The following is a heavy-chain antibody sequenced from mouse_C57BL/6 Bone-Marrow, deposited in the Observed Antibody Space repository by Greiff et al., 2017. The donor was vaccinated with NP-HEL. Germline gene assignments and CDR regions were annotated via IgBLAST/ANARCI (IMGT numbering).Heavy chain of an antibody. Sequence: QVQLQQPGAELVKPGASVKLSCKASGYTFTSYWMHWVKQRPGQGLEWIGMIHPNSGSTNYNEKFKSKATLTVDQSSSTASMQLSSLTSEDSAVYYGARYVYSYAMDYWGQGTSVTVSS. J-gene: IGHJ4*01. D-gene: IGHD2-3*01. CDR2: IHPNSGST. CDR1: GYTFTSYW. CDR3: ARYVYSYAMDY. V-gene: IGHV1-64*01.